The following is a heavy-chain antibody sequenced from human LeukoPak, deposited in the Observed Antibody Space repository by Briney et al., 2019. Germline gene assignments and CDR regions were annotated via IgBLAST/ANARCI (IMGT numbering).Heavy chain of an antibody. CDR2: ISSSLNYI. V-gene: IGHV3-21*01. CDR1: GFTFSSYS. J-gene: IGHJ4*02. CDR3: ARGLSSSGWYLAPMGY. D-gene: IGHD6-19*01. Sequence: GGSLRLSCAASGFTFSSYSMNWVRQAPGKGLEWVSSISSSLNYIYYADSVKGRFTISRDNAKNSLYLQMNSLRAEDTAVYYCARGLSSSGWYLAPMGYWGQGTLVTVSS.